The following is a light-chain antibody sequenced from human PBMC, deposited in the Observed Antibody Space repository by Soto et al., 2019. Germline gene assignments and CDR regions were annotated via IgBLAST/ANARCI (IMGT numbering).Light chain of an antibody. J-gene: IGKJ1*01. Sequence: DIQMTQFPSTLSSSLLYIVTITCLSSQIISNRFCWFQQKSGEWPRILSHEAWDLESGFPARCICSGSGTELTLXXSXLQPDDFATDYRQQYYSYSWTFGQGTKV. V-gene: IGKV1-5*03. CDR1: QIISNR. CDR2: EAW. CDR3: QQYYSYSWT.